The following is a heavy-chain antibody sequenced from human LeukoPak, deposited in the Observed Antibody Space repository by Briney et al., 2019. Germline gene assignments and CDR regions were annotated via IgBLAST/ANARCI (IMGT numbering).Heavy chain of an antibody. CDR1: GFTFSSDA. J-gene: IGHJ4*02. V-gene: IGHV3-23*01. D-gene: IGHD4-23*01. CDR3: AKDRSLNGGNSNGYFDY. CDR2: ISGSGDKT. Sequence: PGGSLRLSCAASGFTFSSDAMSWVRQRPGKGLEWVSVISGSGDKTYYADSVKGRFTISRDNSKNTLYLQMNSLRAEDTAVYFCAKDRSLNGGNSNGYFDYWGQGTLVTVSS.